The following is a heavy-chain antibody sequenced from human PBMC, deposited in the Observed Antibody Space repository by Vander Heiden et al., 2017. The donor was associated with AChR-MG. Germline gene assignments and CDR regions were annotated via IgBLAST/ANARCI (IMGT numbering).Heavy chain of an antibody. V-gene: IGHV4-34*01. J-gene: IGHJ2*01. CDR3: ARGLEMACCQTRYWYFDL. CDR2: INHSGST. CDR1: GGSFSGYY. Sequence: QVQLQQWGAGLLKPSETLSLTCAVYGGSFSGYYWSWIRQPPGKGLEWIGEINHSGSTNYNTSLKRRVTISVDTSKNQFSRKLSSVTAAETAVYYCARGLEMACCQTRYWYFDLWCRGTLVTVSS. D-gene: IGHD3-3*01.